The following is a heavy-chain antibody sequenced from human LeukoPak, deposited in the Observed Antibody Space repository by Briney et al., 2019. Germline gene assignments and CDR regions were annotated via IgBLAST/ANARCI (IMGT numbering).Heavy chain of an antibody. CDR1: GFTFTNAW. D-gene: IGHD3-9*01. CDR3: TTQGTGYYYFDY. Sequence: PGGSLRLSCAASGFTFTNAWMYWVRQAPGKGPEWVGRIKSITDGGTTDYAAHVKVRFTISRDVSKNTLYLQMNSLKTEDTAVYYCTTQGTGYYYFDYWGQGTLVTVSS. V-gene: IGHV3-15*01. CDR2: IKSITDGGTT. J-gene: IGHJ4*02.